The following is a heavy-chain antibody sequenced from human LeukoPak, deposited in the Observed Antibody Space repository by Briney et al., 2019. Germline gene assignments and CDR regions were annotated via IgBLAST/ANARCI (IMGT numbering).Heavy chain of an antibody. CDR2: ISAYNGNT. D-gene: IGHD6-19*01. V-gene: IGHV1-18*01. Sequence: ASVKVSCMASGYTFTSYGISWVRQAPGQGLEWMGWISAYNGNTNYAQKLQGRVTMTTDTSTSTAYMELRSLRSDDTAVYYCARGRGSGHKENWFDPWGQGPLVTVSS. CDR3: ARGRGSGHKENWFDP. CDR1: GYTFTSYG. J-gene: IGHJ5*02.